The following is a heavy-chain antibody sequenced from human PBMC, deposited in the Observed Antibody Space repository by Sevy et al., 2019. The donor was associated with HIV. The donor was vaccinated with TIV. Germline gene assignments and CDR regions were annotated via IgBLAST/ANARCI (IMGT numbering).Heavy chain of an antibody. CDR1: GFTFSSYS. Sequence: GGSLRLSCAASGFTFSSYSMNWVRQAPGKGLEWVSSISSSSSYIYYADSVKGRFTISRDNAKNSLYLQMNSLRAEDTAVYYCARDNENVVVPAALRWGWFDPWGQGTLVTVSS. CDR3: ARDNENVVVPAALRWGWFDP. J-gene: IGHJ5*02. CDR2: ISSSSSYI. V-gene: IGHV3-21*01. D-gene: IGHD2-2*01.